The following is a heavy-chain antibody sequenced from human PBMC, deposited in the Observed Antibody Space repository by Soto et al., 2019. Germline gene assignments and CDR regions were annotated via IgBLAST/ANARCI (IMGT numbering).Heavy chain of an antibody. CDR2: IYPGDSDT. CDR1: GYSFTSYW. V-gene: IGHV5-51*01. CDR3: ATAGRYGSGSYYPSPPYYYYGMDV. Sequence: PGESLKISCKGSGYSFTSYWIGWVRQTPGKGLEWMGIIYPGDSDTRYSPSFQGQVTISADKSISTAYLQWSSLKASDTAMYYCATAGRYGSGSYYPSPPYYYYGMDVWGQGTTVTVSS. J-gene: IGHJ6*02. D-gene: IGHD3-10*01.